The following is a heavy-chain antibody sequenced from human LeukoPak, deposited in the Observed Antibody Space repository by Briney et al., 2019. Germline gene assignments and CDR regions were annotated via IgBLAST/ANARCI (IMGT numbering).Heavy chain of an antibody. J-gene: IGHJ5*02. D-gene: IGHD3-16*01. V-gene: IGHV3-13*01. Sequence: GGSLRLSCAASGFTFSSYEMNWVRQAPGKILEWVSVIGADGDIYYSVSVKGRFTISRENAKNSLYLQMNSLRAGDTAVYYCARARNGGSFDPWGQGTLVTVSS. CDR2: IGADGDI. CDR1: GFTFSSYE. CDR3: ARARNGGSFDP.